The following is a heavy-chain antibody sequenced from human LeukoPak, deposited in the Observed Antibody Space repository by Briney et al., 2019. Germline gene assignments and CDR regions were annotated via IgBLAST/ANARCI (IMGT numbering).Heavy chain of an antibody. CDR1: GFTFSSYG. V-gene: IGHV3-30*18. Sequence: PPGRSLRLSCAASGFTFSSYGMHWVRQAPGKGLEWVAVISYDGSNKYYADSVKGRFTISRDNSKNTLYLQMNSLRAEDTAVYYCAKDRGDVGFDPWGQGTLVTVSS. J-gene: IGHJ5*02. CDR3: AKDRGDVGFDP. CDR2: ISYDGSNK. D-gene: IGHD1-26*01.